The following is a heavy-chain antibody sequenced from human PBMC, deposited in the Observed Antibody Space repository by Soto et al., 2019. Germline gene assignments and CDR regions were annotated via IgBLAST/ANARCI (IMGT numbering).Heavy chain of an antibody. CDR2: FDPEDGET. J-gene: IGHJ6*02. CDR3: ATPMVQQGYYYYGMDV. V-gene: IGHV1-24*01. CDR1: GYTLTELS. D-gene: IGHD6-13*01. Sequence: SVKVSCKVSGYTLTELSMHWVRQAPGKGLEWMGGFDPEDGETIYAQKFQGRVTMTEDTSTDTAYMELSSLRSEDTAVYYCATPMVQQGYYYYGMDVWGQGTTVTVSS.